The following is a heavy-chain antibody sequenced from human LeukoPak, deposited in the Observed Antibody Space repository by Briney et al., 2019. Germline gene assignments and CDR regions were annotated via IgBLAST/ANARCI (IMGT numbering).Heavy chain of an antibody. V-gene: IGHV3-53*01. CDR2: IYSGGST. D-gene: IGHD1-26*01. CDR3: ARESYSGSYRYYFDY. J-gene: IGHJ4*02. CDR1: GFTVSSNY. Sequence: GGSLRLSCAAAGFTVSSNYMSWVRQAPGKGLEWVSVIYSGGSTYYADSVKGRFTTSRDNSKNTLYLQMNSLRAEDTAVYYCARESYSGSYRYYFDYWGQGTLVTVSS.